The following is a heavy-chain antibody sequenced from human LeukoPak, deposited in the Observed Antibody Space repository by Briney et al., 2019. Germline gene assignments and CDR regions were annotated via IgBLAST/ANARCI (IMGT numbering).Heavy chain of an antibody. CDR1: GFTFSSYG. CDR3: AELGITMIGGV. CDR2: ISSSGSTI. J-gene: IGHJ6*04. D-gene: IGHD3-10*02. Sequence: GGFLRLSCAASGFTFSSYGMHWVRQAPGKGLEWVSYISSSGSTIYYADPVKGRFTISRDNAKNSLYLQMNSLRAEDTAVYYCAELGITMIGGVWGKGTTVTISS. V-gene: IGHV3-48*04.